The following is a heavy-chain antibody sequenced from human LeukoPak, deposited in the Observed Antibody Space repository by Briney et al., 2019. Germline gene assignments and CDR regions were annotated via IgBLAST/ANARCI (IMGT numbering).Heavy chain of an antibody. CDR1: GDSISSYY. D-gene: IGHD6-19*01. V-gene: IGHV4-59*08. CDR3: ARHRDSSGWPNYFDY. CDR2: IYHSGST. J-gene: IGHJ4*02. Sequence: SETLSLTCTVSGDSISSYYWSWIRQPPGKRLEWIGYIYHSGSTNYNPSLKSRLTISIDTSKNQFSLKLSTVTAADTAVYYCARHRDSSGWPNYFDYWGQGTLVTVSS.